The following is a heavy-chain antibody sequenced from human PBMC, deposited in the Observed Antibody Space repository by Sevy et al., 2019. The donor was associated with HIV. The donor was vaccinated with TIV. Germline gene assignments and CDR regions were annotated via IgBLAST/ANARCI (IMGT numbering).Heavy chain of an antibody. CDR2: LNHTGTL. D-gene: IGHD2-2*01. Sequence: SETLSLACAVYGGSFSGYFWNWIRRSPGKGLEWIGELNHTGTLKDNPSLKSRVTISVDASKNQLYLHLSSVTAADTAIYYCARGRQAYVVVVPSTVPFDYWGQGTLVTVSS. CDR1: GGSFSGYF. CDR3: ARGRQAYVVVVPSTVPFDY. J-gene: IGHJ4*02. V-gene: IGHV4-34*01.